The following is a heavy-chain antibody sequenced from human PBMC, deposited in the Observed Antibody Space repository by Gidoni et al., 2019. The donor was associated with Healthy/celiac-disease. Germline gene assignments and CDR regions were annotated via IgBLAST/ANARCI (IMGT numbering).Heavy chain of an antibody. CDR3: AKYSPGDYDFWSGYSGY. CDR2: ISGSGGST. Sequence: VQLVESGGGLVQPGGSLRLSCAASGFTVSSYAMSWVRQAPGKGLEWVSAISGSGGSTYYADSVKGRFTISRDNSKNTLYLQMNSLRAEDTAVYYCAKYSPGDYDFWSGYSGYWGQGTLVTVSS. V-gene: IGHV3-23*04. CDR1: GFTVSSYA. J-gene: IGHJ4*02. D-gene: IGHD3-3*01.